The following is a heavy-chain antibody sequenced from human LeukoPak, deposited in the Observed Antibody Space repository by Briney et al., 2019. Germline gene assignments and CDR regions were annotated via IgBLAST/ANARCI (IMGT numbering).Heavy chain of an antibody. CDR2: IKQDGSEK. CDR1: GFTFSNYA. J-gene: IGHJ6*03. D-gene: IGHD2-2*01. V-gene: IGHV3-7*01. CDR3: ARDRRYCSSTSCFPRFGYYMDV. Sequence: GGSLRLSCAASGFTFSNYAMAWVRQAPGKGLEWVANIKQDGSEKYYVDSVKGRFTISRDNAKNSLYLQMNSLRAEDTAVYYCARDRRYCSSTSCFPRFGYYMDVWGKGTTVTVSS.